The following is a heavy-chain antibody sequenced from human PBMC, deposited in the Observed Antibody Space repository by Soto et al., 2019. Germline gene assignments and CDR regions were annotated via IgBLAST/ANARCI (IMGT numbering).Heavy chain of an antibody. Sequence: EVQLLESGGGLVQPGGSLRLSCAASGFTFSSYAMNWVRQAPGKGLEWVSVISGSGGSTYYADAVKGRFTISRDNSKNKLDLQMNSLRAEDTDVYYCAKRTVGWYFDLWGRGTLVTVSS. CDR1: GFTFSSYA. CDR2: ISGSGGST. J-gene: IGHJ2*01. CDR3: AKRTVGWYFDL. D-gene: IGHD4-17*01. V-gene: IGHV3-23*01.